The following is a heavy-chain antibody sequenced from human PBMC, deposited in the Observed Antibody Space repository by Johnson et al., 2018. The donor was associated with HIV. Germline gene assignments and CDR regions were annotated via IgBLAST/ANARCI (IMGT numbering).Heavy chain of an antibody. CDR1: GFIFSDYY. CDR2: IYSGGST. V-gene: IGHV3-66*01. CDR3: ARAGQLPEDAFDI. Sequence: VQLVESGGGVVQPGRSLRLSCAASGFIFSDYYMSWVRQAPGKGLEWVSVIYSGGSTYYADSVKGRFTISRDNSKNPLYLQMNSRRAEDTAVYYCARAGQLPEDAFDIWGQGTMVTVSS. J-gene: IGHJ3*02. D-gene: IGHD1-7*01.